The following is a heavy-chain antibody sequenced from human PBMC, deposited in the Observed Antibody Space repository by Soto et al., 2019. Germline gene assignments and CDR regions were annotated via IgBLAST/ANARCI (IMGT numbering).Heavy chain of an antibody. CDR1: GFSLNTGGVG. J-gene: IGHJ6*02. CDR2: IYWDDDE. V-gene: IGHV2-5*02. Sequence: ITLKESGPTLVKPTQTLTLTCTFSGFSLNTGGVGVGWVRQPRGKAMEWLALIYWDDDERYRPSLRSRLNLTKDTINHQVVLTMTNMDPEDTATYYCVRNWRYYGGDYYYGMDAWGQGTTVTVSS. CDR3: VRNWRYYGGDYYYGMDA. D-gene: IGHD3-10*01.